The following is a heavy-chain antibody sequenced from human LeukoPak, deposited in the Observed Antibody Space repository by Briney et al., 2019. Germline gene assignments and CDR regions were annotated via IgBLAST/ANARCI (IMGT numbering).Heavy chain of an antibody. CDR3: ARADVVVTGMVDY. V-gene: IGHV4-59*01. Sequence: SETLSLTCTVSGGSISSYYWSWIRQPPGKGLEWIGYIYYSGSTNYNPSLKSRVTISVDTSKNQFSLKLSSVTAADTAVYYCARADVVVTGMVDYWGQGTLVTVSS. D-gene: IGHD2-21*02. J-gene: IGHJ4*02. CDR2: IYYSGST. CDR1: GGSISSYY.